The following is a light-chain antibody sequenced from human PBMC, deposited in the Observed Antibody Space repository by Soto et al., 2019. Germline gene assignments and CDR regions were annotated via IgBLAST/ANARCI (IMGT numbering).Light chain of an antibody. CDR2: EVT. V-gene: IGLV2-14*03. CDR3: SSYRRTTTLV. CDR1: STDIGDYNW. Sequence: QSVLTQPASVSGSPGQSITISCTGTSTDIGDYNWVSWYQQHPGRAPKLIIYEVTNRPSGVSDRFSASKSGNTASLTISGLQTDDEADYFCSSYRRTTTLVSGPGTKGTVL. J-gene: IGLJ1*01.